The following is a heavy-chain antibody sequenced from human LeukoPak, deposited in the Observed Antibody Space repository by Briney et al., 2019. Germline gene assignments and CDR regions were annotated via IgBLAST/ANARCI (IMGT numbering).Heavy chain of an antibody. D-gene: IGHD3-22*01. Sequence: GGSLRLSCAASGFTFSSYGMHWVRQAPGKGLEWVAVISYDGSNKYYADSVKGRFTISRDNSKSTLYLQMNSLRAEDTAVYYCAKAARRLGLLVVTHFDYWGQGTLVTVSS. J-gene: IGHJ4*02. CDR1: GFTFSSYG. CDR3: AKAARRLGLLVVTHFDY. CDR2: ISYDGSNK. V-gene: IGHV3-30*18.